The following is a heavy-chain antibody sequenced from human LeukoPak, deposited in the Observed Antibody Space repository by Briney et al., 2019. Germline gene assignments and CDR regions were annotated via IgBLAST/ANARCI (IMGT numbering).Heavy chain of an antibody. D-gene: IGHD3-22*01. Sequence: SETLSLTCTVSGGSISSSSYYWGWICQPPGKGLEWIGSIYYSGSTYYNPSLKSRVTISVDTSKNQFSLKLSSVTAADTAVYYCARQCYDSSGYYVLDYWGQGTLVTVSS. CDR2: IYYSGST. CDR3: ARQCYDSSGYYVLDY. V-gene: IGHV4-39*01. J-gene: IGHJ4*02. CDR1: GGSISSSSYY.